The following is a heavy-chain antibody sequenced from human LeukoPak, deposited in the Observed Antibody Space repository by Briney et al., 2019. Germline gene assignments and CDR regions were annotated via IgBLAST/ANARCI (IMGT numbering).Heavy chain of an antibody. Sequence: PSETLSLTCTVSGGSISSSSYYWGWIRQPPGKGLEWIGEINHSGSTNYNPSLKSRVTISVDTSKNQFSLKLSSVTAADTAVYYCARGVTTNSSTTNFDYWGQGTLVTVSS. J-gene: IGHJ4*02. V-gene: IGHV4-39*07. CDR2: INHSGST. CDR3: ARGVTTNSSTTNFDY. D-gene: IGHD6-19*01. CDR1: GGSISSSSYY.